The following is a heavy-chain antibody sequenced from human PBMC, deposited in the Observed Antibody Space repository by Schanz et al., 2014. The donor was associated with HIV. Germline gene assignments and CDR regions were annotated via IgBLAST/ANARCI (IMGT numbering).Heavy chain of an antibody. D-gene: IGHD5-12*01. Sequence: QVQLVESGGGVVQPGRSLRLSCAASGFTFNSYGMHWVRQAPGKGLEWVSVISYDGRNKCFGDSVKGRFTISRDNSKNTLYLQMNSLRAEDTAVYYCAKGLTIWLQPPFDYWGQGTLVTVSS. CDR1: GFTFNSYG. V-gene: IGHV3-33*05. J-gene: IGHJ4*02. CDR2: ISYDGRNK. CDR3: AKGLTIWLQPPFDY.